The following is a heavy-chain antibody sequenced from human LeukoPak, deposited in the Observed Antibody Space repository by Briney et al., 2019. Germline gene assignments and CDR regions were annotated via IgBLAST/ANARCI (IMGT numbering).Heavy chain of an antibody. J-gene: IGHJ4*02. D-gene: IGHD6-6*01. V-gene: IGHV3-21*01. Sequence: GGSLRLSCAASGFTFSSYSMNWVRQAPGRGLEWVSSISSSSSYIYYADSVKGRFTISRDNAKNSLYLQMNSLRAEDTAVYYCARDRGTVSSSRDFDYWGQGTLVTVSS. CDR3: ARDRGTVSSSRDFDY. CDR2: ISSSSSYI. CDR1: GFTFSSYS.